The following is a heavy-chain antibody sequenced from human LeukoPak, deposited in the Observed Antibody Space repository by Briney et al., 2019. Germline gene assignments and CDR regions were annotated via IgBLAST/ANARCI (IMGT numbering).Heavy chain of an antibody. CDR2: IYSGGST. J-gene: IGHJ3*02. CDR1: GFTVSSNY. Sequence: GGSLRLSCAASGFTVSSNYMSWVRQAPGKGLEWVSVIYSGGSTYYADSVKGRFTISRDNPKNTLYLQMNSLRAEDTAVYYCARDYHGGAFDIWGQGTMVTVSS. CDR3: ARDYHGGAFDI. D-gene: IGHD1-14*01. V-gene: IGHV3-66*01.